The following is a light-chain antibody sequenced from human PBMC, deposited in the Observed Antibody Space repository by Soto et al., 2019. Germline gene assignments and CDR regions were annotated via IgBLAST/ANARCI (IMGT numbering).Light chain of an antibody. CDR3: QQSYSTPIT. CDR2: DAS. Sequence: DIQMTQSPSSLSASVGDRVTITCRASQSLSNWLAWYQQKPGEAPKLLISDASTLQSGVPSRFSGSGSGTDFTLTISSLQPEDFATYYCQQSYSTPITFGQGTRLEIK. J-gene: IGKJ5*01. CDR1: QSLSNW. V-gene: IGKV1-39*01.